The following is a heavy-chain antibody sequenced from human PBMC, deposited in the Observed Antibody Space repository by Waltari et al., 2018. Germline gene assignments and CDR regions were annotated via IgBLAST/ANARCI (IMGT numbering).Heavy chain of an antibody. CDR2: ISSSGSTM. Sequence: EVQLVESGGGLVQPGGSLRLSCAASGFTFRSYEMNWVRRAPGKGLEWVSYISSSGSTMYYADSVRGRFTISRDNAKNSLYLQVNSLRVEDTAVYYCARRYCSSSSCTIDYWGQGTLVTVSS. CDR1: GFTFRSYE. D-gene: IGHD2-2*01. V-gene: IGHV3-48*03. CDR3: ARRYCSSSSCTIDY. J-gene: IGHJ4*02.